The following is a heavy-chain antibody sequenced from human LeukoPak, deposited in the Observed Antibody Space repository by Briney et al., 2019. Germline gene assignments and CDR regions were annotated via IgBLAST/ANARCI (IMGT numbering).Heavy chain of an antibody. J-gene: IGHJ4*02. D-gene: IGHD3-16*01. CDR2: IIPIFGTA. V-gene: IGHV1-69*05. CDR3: ARRGTTGHYDY. CDR1: GGTFSSYA. Sequence: GGSLRLSCAASGGTFSSYAISWVRQAPGQGLEWMGGIIPIFGTANYAQKFQGRVTITTDESTSTAYMELSSLRSEDTAVYYCARRGTTGHYDYWGQGTLVTVSS.